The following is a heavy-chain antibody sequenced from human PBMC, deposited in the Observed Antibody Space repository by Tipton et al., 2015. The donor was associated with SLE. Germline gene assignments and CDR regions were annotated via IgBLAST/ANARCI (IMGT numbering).Heavy chain of an antibody. D-gene: IGHD2-21*01. J-gene: IGHJ4*02. CDR2: ILYDGSNK. CDR1: GFSFSDYG. CDR3: ASSLLLNYFDY. Sequence: SLRLSCAASGFSFSDYGINWVRQAPGKGLEWVAVILYDGSNKYYADSVKGRFTISRDNSKNTLYLQMNSLRAEDTAVYYCASSLLLNYFDYWGQGTLVTVSS. V-gene: IGHV3-30*19.